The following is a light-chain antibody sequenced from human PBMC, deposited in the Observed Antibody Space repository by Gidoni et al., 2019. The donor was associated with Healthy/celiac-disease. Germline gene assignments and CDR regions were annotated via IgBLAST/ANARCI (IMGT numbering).Light chain of an antibody. CDR3: QQSYSTYWT. CDR2: AAS. J-gene: IGKJ1*01. CDR1: QSISSY. V-gene: IGKV1-39*01. Sequence: DIQMTQSPSSLSASVGDRVTITCRASQSISSYLNWYQQKPGKAPKLLIYAASSLQSGVPSRFSGSGSGTDFTLTISSLQPEDFATYYCQQSYSTYWTFGQXTKVAIK.